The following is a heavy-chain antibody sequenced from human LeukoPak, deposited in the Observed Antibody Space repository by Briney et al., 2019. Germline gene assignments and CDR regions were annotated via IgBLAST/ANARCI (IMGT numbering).Heavy chain of an antibody. CDR1: GFTFSSYA. CDR3: AKDFLPWDYYGSSGYYPSG. J-gene: IGHJ4*02. Sequence: GGSLRLSCAASGFTFSSYAMSWVRQAPGKGLEWVSAISGSGGSTYYADSVKGRFTISRDNSKNTLYLQMNSLRAEDTAVYYCAKDFLPWDYYGSSGYYPSGWGQGTLVTVSS. D-gene: IGHD3-22*01. V-gene: IGHV3-23*01. CDR2: ISGSGGST.